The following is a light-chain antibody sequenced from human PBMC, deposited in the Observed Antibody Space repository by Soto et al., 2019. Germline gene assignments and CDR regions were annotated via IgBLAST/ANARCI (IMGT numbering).Light chain of an antibody. V-gene: IGKV1-39*01. CDR3: HQSYSTPQT. J-gene: IGKJ1*01. Sequence: DIQMTQSPSSLSASAGDRVTITCRASQSISSYLNWYQQQPGKAPTLLISTASLLESGVPSRFRGSGFGTNFTLPISSLRPEDYATYYCHQSYSTPQTFGQGTKVDIK. CDR1: QSISSY. CDR2: TAS.